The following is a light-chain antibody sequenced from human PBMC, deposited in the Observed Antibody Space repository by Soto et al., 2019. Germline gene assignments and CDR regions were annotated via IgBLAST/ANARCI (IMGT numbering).Light chain of an antibody. Sequence: DIQMTQSPSSLSASVGDRVTITCQASQDITNFLNWYQQKPEKAPKLLIYAASNLETGVPSRFSGGGSGADFTFTISSLQPEDVATYYCQQYDLLPWTFGQGTKVEIK. CDR3: QQYDLLPWT. CDR2: AAS. V-gene: IGKV1-33*01. CDR1: QDITNF. J-gene: IGKJ1*01.